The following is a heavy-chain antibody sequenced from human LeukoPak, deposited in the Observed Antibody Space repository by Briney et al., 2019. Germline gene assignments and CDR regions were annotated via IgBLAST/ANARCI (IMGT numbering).Heavy chain of an antibody. CDR1: GFTFSSYW. CDR2: IRQDGSEK. V-gene: IGHV3-7*03. J-gene: IGHJ4*02. D-gene: IGHD6-19*01. Sequence: GGSLRLSCAASGFTFSSYWMSWVRQAPGKGLEWVANIRQDGSEKYYVDSVKGRFTISRDNSENTLYLQLNSLRAEDTALYYCAKGYSSAWYYFDCWGQGTLVTVSS. CDR3: AKGYSSAWYYFDC.